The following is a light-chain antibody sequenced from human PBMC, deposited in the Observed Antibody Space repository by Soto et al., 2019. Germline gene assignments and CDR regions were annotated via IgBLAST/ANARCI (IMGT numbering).Light chain of an antibody. J-gene: IGKJ1*01. CDR2: DTS. CDR1: HSVSSNY. Sequence: EIVLTQSPGTLSLSPGERATFSCRASHSVSSNYLAWYQQRPGQAPRLLIYDTSSRATGIPDTFSGSGSGTDFTLTISSLQPEDVGIYYCQRYNSAPRTFGQGTKVDIK. CDR3: QRYNSAPRT. V-gene: IGKV3-20*01.